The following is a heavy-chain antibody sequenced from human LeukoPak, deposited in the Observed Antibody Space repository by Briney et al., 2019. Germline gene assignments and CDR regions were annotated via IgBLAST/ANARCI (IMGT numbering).Heavy chain of an antibody. V-gene: IGHV3-21*01. CDR2: IGSSSSYI. CDR1: RFTFSSYS. CDR3: ARDYSSGWYANMDI. Sequence: GGSLRLSCAASRFTFSSYSMNWVRQAPGKWLEWVSSIGSSSSYIYYADSVKGRFTISRDNAKNSLYLQMNSLRAEDTAVYYCARDYSSGWYANMDIWGKGTTVTVSS. J-gene: IGHJ6*03. D-gene: IGHD6-19*01.